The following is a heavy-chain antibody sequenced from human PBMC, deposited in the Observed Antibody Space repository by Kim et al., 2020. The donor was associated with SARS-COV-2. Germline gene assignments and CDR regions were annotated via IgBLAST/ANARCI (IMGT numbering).Heavy chain of an antibody. Sequence: SVKVSCKASGGTFSSYAISWVRQAPGQGLEWMGGIIPIFGTANYAQKFQGRVTITADKSTSTAYMELSSLRSEDTAVYYCASELDSSGSAFDIWGQGTMVTVSS. D-gene: IGHD6-19*01. V-gene: IGHV1-69*06. CDR2: IIPIFGTA. CDR1: GGTFSSYA. CDR3: ASELDSSGSAFDI. J-gene: IGHJ3*02.